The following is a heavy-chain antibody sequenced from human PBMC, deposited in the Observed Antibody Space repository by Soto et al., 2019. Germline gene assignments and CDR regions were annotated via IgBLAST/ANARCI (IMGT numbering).Heavy chain of an antibody. CDR1: GFTFSSYA. J-gene: IGHJ5*02. CDR2: ISGSGGST. CDR3: AKDLPPISPFRYFDWPPSRFDP. Sequence: PCGSLRLSCAASGFTFSSYAMSWVRQAPGKGLEWVSAISGSGGSTYYADSVKGRFTISRDNSKNTLYLQMNSLRAEDTAVDYCAKDLPPISPFRYFDWPPSRFDPWGQGTLVTVSS. V-gene: IGHV3-23*01. D-gene: IGHD3-9*01.